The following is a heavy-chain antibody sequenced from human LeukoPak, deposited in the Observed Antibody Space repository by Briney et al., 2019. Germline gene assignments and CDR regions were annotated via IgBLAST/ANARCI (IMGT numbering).Heavy chain of an antibody. V-gene: IGHV3-15*01. CDR1: GLSFNIAW. CDR3: LTDPTYEAHN. J-gene: IGHJ4*02. D-gene: IGHD2/OR15-2a*01. Sequence: PGGSLRLSCVVSGLSFNIAWMSWVRQAPGKGLEWIGRIKSRTDGETTDYAAPVRGRFSISRDDSKDTLYLQMNSLKPEDTAVYYCLTDPTYEAHNWGQGTLVAVSS. CDR2: IKSRTDGETT.